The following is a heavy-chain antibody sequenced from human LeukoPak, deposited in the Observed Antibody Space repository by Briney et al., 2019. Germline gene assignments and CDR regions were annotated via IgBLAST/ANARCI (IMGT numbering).Heavy chain of an antibody. Sequence: ASVKVSCKASGYTFTGYYMHWVRQAPGQGLEWMGWINPNSGGTNYAQKFQGRVTMTRDTSISTAYMELSRLRSDDTAVYYCARDHYDILTGYCRLYYFDYWGQGTLVTVSS. CDR3: ARDHYDILTGYCRLYYFDY. CDR2: INPNSGGT. D-gene: IGHD3-9*01. CDR1: GYTFTGYY. J-gene: IGHJ4*02. V-gene: IGHV1-2*02.